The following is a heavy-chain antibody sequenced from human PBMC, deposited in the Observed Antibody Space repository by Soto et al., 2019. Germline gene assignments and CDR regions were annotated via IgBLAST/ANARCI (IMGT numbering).Heavy chain of an antibody. Sequence: RASVKVSCKASGYTFTDYYMHWVRQAPGQGLEWMGWINPTSGGTSYAQNFQGRVTMTRDTSISTAYMELGRLSSDDTAVYYCSRASAVAGGSSNSLPNDYWGQGTLVTVSS. CDR1: GYTFTDYY. J-gene: IGHJ4*02. CDR3: SRASAVAGGSSNSLPNDY. CDR2: INPTSGGT. D-gene: IGHD6-19*01. V-gene: IGHV1-2*02.